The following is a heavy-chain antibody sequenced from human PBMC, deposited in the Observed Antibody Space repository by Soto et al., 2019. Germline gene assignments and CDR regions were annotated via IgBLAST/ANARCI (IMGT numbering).Heavy chain of an antibody. CDR2: INHSGST. Sequence: SETLSLTCAVYGGSFSGYYWSWIRQPPGKGLEWIGEINHSGSTNYNPSLKSRVTISVDTSKNQFSLKLSSVTAADTAVYYCARRHTYSSGYFGWFDPWGQGTLVTVSS. V-gene: IGHV4-34*01. CDR3: ARRHTYSSGYFGWFDP. J-gene: IGHJ5*02. D-gene: IGHD3-22*01. CDR1: GGSFSGYY.